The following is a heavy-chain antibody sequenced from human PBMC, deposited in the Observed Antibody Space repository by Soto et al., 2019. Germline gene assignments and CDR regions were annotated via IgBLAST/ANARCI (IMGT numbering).Heavy chain of an antibody. V-gene: IGHV3-74*01. CDR2: IHSDGSST. CDR3: ARGDRGALDL. D-gene: IGHD1-26*01. CDR1: GFTFSYYW. Sequence: EVQLVESGGGLVRPGGSLRLSCAASGFTFSYYWMHWVRQAPGKGLVWVSRIHSDGSSTTYADFVKGRFIISRDNARNTVDLQMNSVRVEDTAVYYCARGDRGALDLWGQGTVVTVS. J-gene: IGHJ3*01.